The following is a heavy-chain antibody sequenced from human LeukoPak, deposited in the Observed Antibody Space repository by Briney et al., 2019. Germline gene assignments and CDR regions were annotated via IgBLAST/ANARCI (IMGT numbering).Heavy chain of an antibody. V-gene: IGHV3-48*03. Sequence: PGGSLRLSCEVSGFTFSNYEMNWARQAPGKGLEGVSYISTRGSTIYCADSVTGRLTISRDNSKDTLYLQMHSLRPGDTAVYHCARDPRGPTGYDRSDRDTFDYWGQGTLVIVSS. CDR1: GFTFSNYE. CDR2: ISTRGSTI. D-gene: IGHD3-22*01. J-gene: IGHJ4*02. CDR3: ARDPRGPTGYDRSDRDTFDY.